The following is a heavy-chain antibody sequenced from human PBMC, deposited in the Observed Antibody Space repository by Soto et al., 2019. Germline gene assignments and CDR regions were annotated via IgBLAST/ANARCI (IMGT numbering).Heavy chain of an antibody. D-gene: IGHD2-21*01. V-gene: IGHV3-74*01. CDR1: GFTFSSDW. Sequence: GGSLRLSCAASGFTFSSDWMHWFRQAPGKGLVWVSRIDSAGRTTTYADSVKGRFTISRDNAKNTLYLQMNGLRAEDTALYYLEGWFTGGNFDYLDFGAQGPQVTVSS. CDR3: EGWFTGGNFDYLDF. CDR2: IDSAGRTT. J-gene: IGHJ4*02.